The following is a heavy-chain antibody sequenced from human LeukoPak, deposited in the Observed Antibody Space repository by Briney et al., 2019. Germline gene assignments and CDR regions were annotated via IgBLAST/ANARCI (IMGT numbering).Heavy chain of an antibody. V-gene: IGHV3-7*01. CDR3: ASGAGGDWAL. D-gene: IGHD2-21*02. Sequence: PGGSLRLSCAASGFTFSRFWMNWVRQAPGEGLEWVANISPDGSVKYYVDSVKGRVTISRDNAKNSLYLQMNSLRAEDTAVYYCASGAGGDWALGGQGTLVTVSS. CDR1: GFTFSRFW. CDR2: ISPDGSVK. J-gene: IGHJ4*02.